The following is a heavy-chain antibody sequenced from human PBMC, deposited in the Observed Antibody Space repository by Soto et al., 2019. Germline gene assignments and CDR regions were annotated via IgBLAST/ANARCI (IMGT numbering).Heavy chain of an antibody. D-gene: IGHD4-17*01. CDR3: AKDPNGDYVGGFDF. Sequence: EVQLLESGGGLVQPGGSLRLSCAASGFSLNNYAMTWVRQAPGKGLEWVSSMSATDGRSYYADSVKVRFTISRYDSKSTLYLQMNSVRVEDTAVYYCAKDPNGDYVGGFDFWGQGTMVTVS. CDR2: MSATDGRS. V-gene: IGHV3-23*01. J-gene: IGHJ3*01. CDR1: GFSLNNYA.